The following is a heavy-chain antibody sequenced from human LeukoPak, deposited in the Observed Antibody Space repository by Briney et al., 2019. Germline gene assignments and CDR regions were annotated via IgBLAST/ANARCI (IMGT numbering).Heavy chain of an antibody. CDR3: ARDLYGGNYPWRWFDP. Sequence: SETLSLTCTVSGGSISSYYWSWIRQPPGKGLEWIGYIYYSGSTNYNPSLKSRVTISVDTSKNQFSLKLSSVTAADTAVYYCARDLYGGNYPWRWFDPWGQGTLVTVSS. CDR2: IYYSGST. D-gene: IGHD4-23*01. J-gene: IGHJ5*02. CDR1: GGSISSYY. V-gene: IGHV4-59*01.